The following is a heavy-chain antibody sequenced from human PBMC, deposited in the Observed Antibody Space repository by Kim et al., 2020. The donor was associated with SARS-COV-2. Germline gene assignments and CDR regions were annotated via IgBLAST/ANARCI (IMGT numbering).Heavy chain of an antibody. Sequence: SVKVSCKASGCTFSSYAISWVRQAPGQGLEWMGRIIPILGIANYAQKFQGRVTITADKSTSTAYMELSSLRSEDTAVYYCAGGEALWFGELSGAFDIWG. CDR2: IIPILGIA. V-gene: IGHV1-69*04. CDR1: GCTFSSYA. D-gene: IGHD3-10*01. CDR3: AGGEALWFGELSGAFDI. J-gene: IGHJ3*02.